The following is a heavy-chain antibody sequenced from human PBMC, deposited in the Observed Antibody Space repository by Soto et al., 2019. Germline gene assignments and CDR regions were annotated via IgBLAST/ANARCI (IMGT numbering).Heavy chain of an antibody. Sequence: GSLRLSCAASGFTFSSYVMHWVRQAPGKGLEWVAVISYDGSNKYYADSVKGRFTISRDNSKHTLYLQMNSLRPEDTAVYYCAKDLXGYCTTTSCYTYFGLDVWGQGTTVTVSS. CDR1: GFTFSSYV. CDR3: AKDLXGYCTTTSCYTYFGLDV. CDR2: ISYDGSNK. J-gene: IGHJ6*02. D-gene: IGHD2-2*01. V-gene: IGHV3-30*18.